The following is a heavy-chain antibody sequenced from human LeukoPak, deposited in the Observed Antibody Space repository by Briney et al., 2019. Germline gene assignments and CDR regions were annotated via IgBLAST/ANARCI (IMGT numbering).Heavy chain of an antibody. J-gene: IGHJ4*02. CDR2: INLSGGST. V-gene: IGHV1-46*01. Sequence: ASVKVSCKASGYTFTSYHMHWVRQAPGQGLEWMGKINLSGGSTTYAQKFQGRVTMTRDTSISTAYMELSRLRSDDTAVYYCARDPAPKYSSGYDFDYWGQGTLVTVSS. CDR3: ARDPAPKYSSGYDFDY. CDR1: GYTFTSYH. D-gene: IGHD3-22*01.